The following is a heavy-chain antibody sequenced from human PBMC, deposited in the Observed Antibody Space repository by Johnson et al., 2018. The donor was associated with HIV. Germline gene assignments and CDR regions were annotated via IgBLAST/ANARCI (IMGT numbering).Heavy chain of an antibody. CDR3: TSPRGGLVARDAFDI. Sequence: VQLVESGGGVVRPGGSLRLSCAASGFSFDDYGMHWVRPAPGQGLEWVANIHQDGREKYFVDSVKGRFPISRANAKNSLYLQMNSLRAEDTAVYYCTSPRGGLVARDAFDIWGQGTMVTVSS. CDR2: IHQDGREK. V-gene: IGHV3-7*05. CDR1: GFSFDDYG. J-gene: IGHJ3*02. D-gene: IGHD2-15*01.